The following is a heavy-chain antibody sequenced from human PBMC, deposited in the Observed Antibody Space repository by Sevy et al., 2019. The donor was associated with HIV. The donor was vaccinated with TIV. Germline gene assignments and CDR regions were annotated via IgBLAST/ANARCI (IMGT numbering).Heavy chain of an antibody. V-gene: IGHV3-23*01. CDR1: GFTFSSYA. CDR2: ISGSGGST. D-gene: IGHD3-22*01. Sequence: GGSLRLSCAASGFTFSSYAMSWVRQAPGKGLEWVSAISGSGGSTYYADSVKGRFTISRDNSKNTLYLQMNSLRAEDTAVYYCAKDDVGLNYYYDSSGYYQGNAFDIWGQGTMVTVSS. J-gene: IGHJ3*02. CDR3: AKDDVGLNYYYDSSGYYQGNAFDI.